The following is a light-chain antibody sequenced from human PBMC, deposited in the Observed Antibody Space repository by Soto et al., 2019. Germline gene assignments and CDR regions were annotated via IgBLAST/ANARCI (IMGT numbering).Light chain of an antibody. Sequence: DIVMTQSPDSLAVSLGERATINCKSSQSVLYSSNNQNYLAWYQQKPGQPPKLLIYWASTRESGVPDRFSGSGSRTDFPLTISSLQAEDVALYCLQQYNNWSPLTFGGGTKVEI. CDR3: QQYNNWSPLT. V-gene: IGKV4-1*01. J-gene: IGKJ4*01. CDR1: QSVLYSSNNQNY. CDR2: WAS.